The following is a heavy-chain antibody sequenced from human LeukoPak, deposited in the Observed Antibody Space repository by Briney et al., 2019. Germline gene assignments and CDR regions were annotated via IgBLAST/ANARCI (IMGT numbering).Heavy chain of an antibody. J-gene: IGHJ6*03. CDR2: INHSGST. CDR3: AREPPDSSGWYGDYYYYMDV. Sequence: SETLSLTCAVYGGSFSGYYWSWIRQPPGKGLEWIGEINHSGSTNYNPSLKSRGTISVDTSKNQFSLKLSSVTAADTAVYYCAREPPDSSGWYGDYYYYMDVWGKGTTVTVSS. V-gene: IGHV4-34*01. D-gene: IGHD6-19*01. CDR1: GGSFSGYY.